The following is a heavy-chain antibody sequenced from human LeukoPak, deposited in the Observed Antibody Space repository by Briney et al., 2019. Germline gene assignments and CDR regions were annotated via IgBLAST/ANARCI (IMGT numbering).Heavy chain of an antibody. Sequence: PGGSLRLSCAASGFTFSYYAMNWVRQAPGKGLEWVSGISWNSGSIGYADSVKGRFTISRDNAKNSLYLQMNSLRAEDTALYYCAKDIGSGSFDPWGQGTLVTVSS. CDR2: ISWNSGSI. V-gene: IGHV3-9*01. CDR3: AKDIGSGSFDP. CDR1: GFTFSYYA. J-gene: IGHJ5*02. D-gene: IGHD6-19*01.